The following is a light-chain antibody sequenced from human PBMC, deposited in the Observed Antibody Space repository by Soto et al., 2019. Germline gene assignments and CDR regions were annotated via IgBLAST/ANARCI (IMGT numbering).Light chain of an antibody. CDR1: QSLLHNDGYNF. J-gene: IGKJ1*01. V-gene: IGKV2-28*01. CDR2: LGS. Sequence: DIVMTQSPLSLPVTPGEPSSISCRSSQSLLHNDGYNFLGWYLQKPGQSPQLMIYLGSNRASGVPDTFSGSGSGTDFTLKISRVEAKYVGVYYCMQALQIPWTFGQGTKVEI. CDR3: MQALQIPWT.